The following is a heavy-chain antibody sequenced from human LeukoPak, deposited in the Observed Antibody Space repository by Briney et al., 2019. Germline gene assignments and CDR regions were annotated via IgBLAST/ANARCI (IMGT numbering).Heavy chain of an antibody. J-gene: IGHJ3*01. V-gene: IGHV3-64D*06. CDR2: ISSNGGST. D-gene: IGHD1-7*01. CDR3: VATVGWNYGAFDF. CDR1: GFTFSSYA. Sequence: PGGSLRLSCSASGFTFSSYAMHWVRQAPGKGLEYVSAISSNGGSTYYADSVKGRFTISRDNSKNTLYLQMSSLRAEDTAVYYCVATVGWNYGAFDFWGQGTMVTVSS.